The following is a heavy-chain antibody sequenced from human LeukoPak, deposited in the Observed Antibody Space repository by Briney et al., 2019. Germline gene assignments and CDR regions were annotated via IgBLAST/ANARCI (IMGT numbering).Heavy chain of an antibody. D-gene: IGHD5-24*01. CDR3: AKRRDGYNYWDH. Sequence: PGGSLRLSCAASGFTVSSNAMSWVRQAPGKGLEWVSTISGSGDTTYYADSVKGRFTISRDNSKNTLYLQMNSLRAEDTAIYYCAKRRDGYNYWDHWGQGTLVTVSS. CDR1: GFTVSSNA. V-gene: IGHV3-23*01. CDR2: ISGSGDTT. J-gene: IGHJ4*02.